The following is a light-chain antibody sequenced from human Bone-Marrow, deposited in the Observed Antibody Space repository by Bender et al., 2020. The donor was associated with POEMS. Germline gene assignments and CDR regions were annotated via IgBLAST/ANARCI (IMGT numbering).Light chain of an antibody. Sequence: QSALTHPASVSGSPGQSITISCTGSSGDIGGYNYVSWYQQHPGKAPKLMIYDVSNRPSGVSNRFSGSKSGNTASLTISGLQPEDGADYHCCSYATTTTWAFGGGTKVTVL. J-gene: IGLJ3*02. CDR1: SGDIGGYNY. V-gene: IGLV2-14*03. CDR3: CSYATTTTWA. CDR2: DVS.